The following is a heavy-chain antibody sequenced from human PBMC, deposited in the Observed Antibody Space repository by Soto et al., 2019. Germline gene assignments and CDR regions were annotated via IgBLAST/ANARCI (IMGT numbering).Heavy chain of an antibody. Sequence: PGESLKISCKGSGYSFTSYWIGWVRQMPGKGLEWLGIIYPGDSDTRYSPSFQGQVTISADRSISTAYLQWSSLKASDTAMYYCARQYYYDSSGRGPIDSWGQGTLVTVSS. J-gene: IGHJ4*02. V-gene: IGHV5-51*01. CDR1: GYSFTSYW. CDR3: ARQYYYDSSGRGPIDS. CDR2: IYPGDSDT. D-gene: IGHD3-22*01.